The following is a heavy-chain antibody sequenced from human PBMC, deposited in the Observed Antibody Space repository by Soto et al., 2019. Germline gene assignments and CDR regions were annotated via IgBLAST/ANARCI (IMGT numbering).Heavy chain of an antibody. D-gene: IGHD6-13*01. J-gene: IGHJ4*02. Sequence: QVQLVQSGAEVKKPGSSVKVSCKASGGTFSSYAISWVRQAPGQGLEWMGGIIPIFGTANYAQKFQGRVTITAGDSTSTDHRELSSLRSEDTAVYYCASQQQLVPKILDYWGQGTLVTVSS. V-gene: IGHV1-69*12. CDR2: IIPIFGTA. CDR3: ASQQQLVPKILDY. CDR1: GGTFSSYA.